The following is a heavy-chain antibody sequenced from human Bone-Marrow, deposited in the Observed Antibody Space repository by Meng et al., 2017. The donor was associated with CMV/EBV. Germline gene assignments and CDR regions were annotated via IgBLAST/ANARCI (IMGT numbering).Heavy chain of an antibody. Sequence: GGSLRLSCAASGFTFSRYGMSWIRQAPGEGLEWVSYISSSGSTIYYAASVKGRFTISRDNAKNSLYLQMNSLRAEDTAVYYCARRTSPRYSSSWYYFDYWGQGTLVTVSS. CDR3: ARRTSPRYSSSWYYFDY. V-gene: IGHV3-48*04. CDR2: ISSSGSTI. D-gene: IGHD6-13*01. CDR1: GFTFSRYG. J-gene: IGHJ4*02.